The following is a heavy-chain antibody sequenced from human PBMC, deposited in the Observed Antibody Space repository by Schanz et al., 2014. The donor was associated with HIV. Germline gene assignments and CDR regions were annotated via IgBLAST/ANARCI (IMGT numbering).Heavy chain of an antibody. Sequence: VQLLESGGGLVQPGGSLRLSCAASGFTFNNYAMNWVRQTPRKGLEWVTAISGSGGGTYYADSVKGRFTISRDNSKNTLYLHMNSLGAEDTALYYCAKASGNSYGTGYFDYWGQGTLVTVSS. V-gene: IGHV3-23*01. CDR2: ISGSGGGT. D-gene: IGHD5-18*01. J-gene: IGHJ4*02. CDR3: AKASGNSYGTGYFDY. CDR1: GFTFNNYA.